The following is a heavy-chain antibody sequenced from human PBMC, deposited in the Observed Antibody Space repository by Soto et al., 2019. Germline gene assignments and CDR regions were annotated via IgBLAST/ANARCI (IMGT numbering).Heavy chain of an antibody. CDR3: AKGGGGGRNYYYSMDV. Sequence: GGSLRLSCAASGFTFSSQAMSWVRQAPGKGLELVSGISGSGGSTYYADSVNGRFTISSDNSKNTLYLQTNSLRAEDTAVYYCAKGGGGGRNYYYSMDVWGQGTTFTVSS. CDR2: ISGSGGST. CDR1: GFTFSSQA. J-gene: IGHJ6*02. D-gene: IGHD2-15*01. V-gene: IGHV3-23*01.